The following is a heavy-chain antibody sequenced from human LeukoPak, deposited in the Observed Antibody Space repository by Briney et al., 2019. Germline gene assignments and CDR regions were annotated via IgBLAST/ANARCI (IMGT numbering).Heavy chain of an antibody. Sequence: AGGSLRLSCAASGFTFSSYGMHWVRQAPGKGLEWVAFIRYDGSNKYYADSVKGRFTISRDNSKNTLYLQMNSLRAEDTAVYYCANYPMVRGVRGRYYYMDVWGKGTTVTISS. CDR2: IRYDGSNK. D-gene: IGHD3-10*01. V-gene: IGHV3-30*02. CDR1: GFTFSSYG. J-gene: IGHJ6*03. CDR3: ANYPMVRGVRGRYYYMDV.